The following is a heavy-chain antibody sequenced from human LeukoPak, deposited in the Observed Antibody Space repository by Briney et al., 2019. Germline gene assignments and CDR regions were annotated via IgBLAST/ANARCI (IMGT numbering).Heavy chain of an antibody. CDR2: IRYDGNDK. CDR3: AKDTGDYYDTSGNYYAGWFDP. Sequence: GGSLRLSCEASGFSFSSFGLHWVRQAPGKGLEWVAFIRYDGNDKYFADSVKGRFSISRDNSKNTVYLQMNSLRPEDTAVYHCAKDTGDYYDTSGNYYAGWFDPWGQGTLVTVSS. CDR1: GFSFSSFG. D-gene: IGHD3-22*01. V-gene: IGHV3-30*02. J-gene: IGHJ5*02.